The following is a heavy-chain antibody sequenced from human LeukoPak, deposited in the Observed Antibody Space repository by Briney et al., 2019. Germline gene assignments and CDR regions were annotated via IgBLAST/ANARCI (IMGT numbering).Heavy chain of an antibody. Sequence: GGSLRLSCAASGFTFSSYGMHWVRQAPGKGLEWVAFIRYDGSNKYYADSVKGRFTISRDNSKNTLYLQMNSLRAEDTAVYYCAKDPSPPKVWFGESTTGTNWGQGTLVTVSS. V-gene: IGHV3-30*02. J-gene: IGHJ4*02. CDR2: IRYDGSNK. CDR1: GFTFSSYG. CDR3: AKDPSPPKVWFGESTTGTN. D-gene: IGHD3-10*01.